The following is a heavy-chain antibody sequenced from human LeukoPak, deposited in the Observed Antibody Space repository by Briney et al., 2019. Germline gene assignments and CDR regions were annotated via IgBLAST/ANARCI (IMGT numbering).Heavy chain of an antibody. V-gene: IGHV1-18*04. CDR2: ISAYNGNT. J-gene: IGHJ4*02. CDR1: GYTSTSYG. CDR3: ARVLEGILTGYRNFDY. Sequence: GASVKVSCKASGYTSTSYGISWVRQAPGQGLEWMGWISAYNGNTNYAQKLQGRVTMTTDTSTSTAYMELRSLRSDDTAVYYCARVLEGILTGYRNFDYWGQGTLVTVSS. D-gene: IGHD3-9*01.